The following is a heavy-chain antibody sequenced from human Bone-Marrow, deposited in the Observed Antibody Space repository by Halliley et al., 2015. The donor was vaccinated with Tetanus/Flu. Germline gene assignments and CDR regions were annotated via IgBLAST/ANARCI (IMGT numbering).Heavy chain of an antibody. CDR1: GYTFGDYA. J-gene: IGHJ5*02. D-gene: IGHD6-6*01. V-gene: IGHV3-49*04. CDR3: TRDESTTARRFDP. Sequence: SLRLSCIGSGYTFGDYAMNWVRQAPGKGLEWVGFIRSKTYGETTAYAASVKGRFTISRDDSKSIAYLQMNGLKTEDTAFSYCTRDESTTARRFDPGGQGSLVTVSA. CDR2: IRSKTYGETT.